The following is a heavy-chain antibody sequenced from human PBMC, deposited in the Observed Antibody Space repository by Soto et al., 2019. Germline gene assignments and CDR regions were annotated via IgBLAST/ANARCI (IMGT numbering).Heavy chain of an antibody. J-gene: IGHJ6*02. CDR1: GYSFTSYW. V-gene: IGHV5-51*01. CDR2: IYPGDSDT. Sequence: PGESLKISCKGSGYSFTSYWIGWVRQMPGKGLEWLGIIYPGDSDTRYSPSFQGQVTISADKSISTAYLQWSSLKASDTAMYYCASGRGVATPRDYYYYYGMDVWGQGTTVTVSS. D-gene: IGHD1-26*01. CDR3: ASGRGVATPRDYYYYYGMDV.